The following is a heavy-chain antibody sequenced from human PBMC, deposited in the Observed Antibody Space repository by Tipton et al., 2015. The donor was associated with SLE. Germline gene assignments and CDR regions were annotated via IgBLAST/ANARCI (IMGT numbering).Heavy chain of an antibody. D-gene: IGHD3-16*01. CDR1: GGSFSGYY. CDR2: INHSRST. CDR3: ARPGFGTSRGYFDL. Sequence: TLSLTCAVYGGSFSGYYWSWIRQPPGKGLEWIGEINHSRSTNYNPSLKSRVTISVDTSKNQFSLKLSSVTAADTAVYYCARPGFGTSRGYFDLWGRGTLVTVSS. V-gene: IGHV4-34*01. J-gene: IGHJ2*01.